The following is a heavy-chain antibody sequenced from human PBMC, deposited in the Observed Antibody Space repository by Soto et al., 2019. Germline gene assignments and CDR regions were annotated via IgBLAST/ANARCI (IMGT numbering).Heavy chain of an antibody. CDR1: GGSISSYY. J-gene: IGHJ4*02. Sequence: QVQLQESGPGLVKPSETLSLTCTVSGGSISSYYWSWIRQPPGKGLEWIGYIYYSGGTNYNPSLKSRVALTVDTSNNQFSLKLSSVTAADTAVYYCARRSYCSGGSCHDYWGQGTLVTVSS. CDR3: ARRSYCSGGSCHDY. V-gene: IGHV4-59*01. D-gene: IGHD2-15*01. CDR2: IYYSGGT.